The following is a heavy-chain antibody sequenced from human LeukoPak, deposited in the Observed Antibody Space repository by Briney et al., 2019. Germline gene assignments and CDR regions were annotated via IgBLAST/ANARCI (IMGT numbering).Heavy chain of an antibody. Sequence: GGSLRLSCAASGFTFSSYAMSWVRQAPGKGLEWVSAISGSDGSTYYADSVKGRFTISRDNSKNTLYLQMNSLRAEDTAVYYCAKTFYDILTGYLYYFDYWGQGTLVTVSS. V-gene: IGHV3-23*01. D-gene: IGHD3-9*01. CDR2: ISGSDGST. J-gene: IGHJ4*02. CDR1: GFTFSSYA. CDR3: AKTFYDILTGYLYYFDY.